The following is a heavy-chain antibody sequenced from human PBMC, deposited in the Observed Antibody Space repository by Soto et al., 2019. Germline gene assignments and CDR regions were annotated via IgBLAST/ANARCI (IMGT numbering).Heavy chain of an antibody. CDR3: ARGSSSDAFDI. CDR2: ISSSGSTI. CDR1: GFNFTNHW. Sequence: PGGSLRLSCAASGFNFTNHWMRWVRQAPGKGLEWVSYISSSGSTIYYADSVKGRFTISRDNAKNSLYLQMNSLRAEDTAVYYCARGSSSDAFDIWGQGTMVTVSS. J-gene: IGHJ3*02. V-gene: IGHV3-11*01.